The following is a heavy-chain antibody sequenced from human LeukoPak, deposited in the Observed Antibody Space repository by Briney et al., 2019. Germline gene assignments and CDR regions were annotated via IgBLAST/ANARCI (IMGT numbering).Heavy chain of an antibody. CDR1: GGSISISSSY. V-gene: IGHV4-39*01. J-gene: IGHJ4*02. CDR2: IYYSGST. Sequence: SETLSLTCTVSGGSISISSSYWGWIRQPPGKGLEWIGSIYYSGSTYYNPSLKSRVTISVDTSKNQFSLKLSSVTAADTAVYYCARGGARYSYGASDYWGQGTLVTVSS. D-gene: IGHD5-18*01. CDR3: ARGGARYSYGASDY.